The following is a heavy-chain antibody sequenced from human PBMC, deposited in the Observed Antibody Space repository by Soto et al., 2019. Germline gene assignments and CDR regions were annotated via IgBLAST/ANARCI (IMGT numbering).Heavy chain of an antibody. J-gene: IGHJ6*03. CDR2: INPNSGGT. D-gene: IGHD3-10*01. CDR3: ARGDYGSGSYPGYYYYMDV. CDR1: GYTFTGYY. V-gene: IGHV1-2*04. Sequence: GAPVKVSCKASGYTFTGYYMHWVRQAPGQGLEWMGWINPNSGGTNYAQKFQGWVTMTRDTSISTAYMELSRLRSDDTAVYYCARGDYGSGSYPGYYYYMDVWGKGTTVTVSS.